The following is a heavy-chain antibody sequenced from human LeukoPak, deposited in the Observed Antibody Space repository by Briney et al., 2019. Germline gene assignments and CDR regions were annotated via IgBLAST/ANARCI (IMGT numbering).Heavy chain of an antibody. J-gene: IGHJ5*02. D-gene: IGHD3-9*01. CDR1: GFTFSSYA. CDR2: ISGGAGST. CDR3: AKGGLGSDILTTCDP. Sequence: GGSLRLSCAASGFTFSSYAMSWVRQAPGKGLEWVSGISGGAGSTYYADSVKGRFTISRDNSNNALYLQMNSLRAEDTAVYYCAKGGLGSDILTTCDPWGQGTLVTVSS. V-gene: IGHV3-23*01.